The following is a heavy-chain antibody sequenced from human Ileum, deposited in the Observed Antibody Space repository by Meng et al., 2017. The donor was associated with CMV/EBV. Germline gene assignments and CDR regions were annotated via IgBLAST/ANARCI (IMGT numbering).Heavy chain of an antibody. V-gene: IGHV4-30-4*02. J-gene: IGHJ1*01. CDR3: ARHRGGGSLFFQH. CDR1: AASISRGDYY. D-gene: IGHD1-26*01. CDR2: IHYTGST. Sequence: SEPLSLTCTAPAASISRGDYYWNSSRQVPGKGLEWIGDIHYTGSTYLSPSLTSRLAMSVDTSKNQFSLRLTSVTAADTAVYYCARHRGGGSLFFQHWGQGTLVTVSS.